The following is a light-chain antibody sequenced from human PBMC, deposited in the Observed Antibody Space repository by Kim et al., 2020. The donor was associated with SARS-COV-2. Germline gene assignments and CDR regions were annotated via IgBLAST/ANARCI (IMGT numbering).Light chain of an antibody. CDR2: GRN. J-gene: IGLJ2*01. CDR3: QSRDSGGNVV. CDR1: SLRSYY. V-gene: IGLV3-19*01. Sequence: SSELTQDPAVSVALGQTVRITCQGDSLRSYYATWYQQKPRQAPLLVIFGRNNRPSGIPDRFSGSTSGNTASLTISGAQAEDAADFYCQSRDSGGNVVFGG.